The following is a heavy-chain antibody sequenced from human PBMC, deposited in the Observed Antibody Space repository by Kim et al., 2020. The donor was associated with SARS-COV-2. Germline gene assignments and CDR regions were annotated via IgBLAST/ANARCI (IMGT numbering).Heavy chain of an antibody. D-gene: IGHD6-13*01. V-gene: IGHV1-8*01. CDR3: AREGSIAAALGD. CDR2: MNPNSGNT. Sequence: ASVKVSCKASGYTFTSYDINWVRQATGQGLEWMGWMNPNSGNTGYAQKFQGRVTMTRNTSISTAYMELSSLRSEDTAVYYCAREGSIAAALGDWGQGTLVTVSS. J-gene: IGHJ4*02. CDR1: GYTFTSYD.